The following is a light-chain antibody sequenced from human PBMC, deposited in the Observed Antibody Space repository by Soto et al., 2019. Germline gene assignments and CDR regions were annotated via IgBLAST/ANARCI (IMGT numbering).Light chain of an antibody. CDR2: AAS. CDR3: QETYRSPVT. J-gene: IGKJ2*01. Sequence: DVQMTQSPSSLSASVGDRVTITYRASQSIASYLNWYQQRPGKAPKLLIYAASNLESGVPSRFSGSGSETDFTLTISSLQPEDFATYYCQETYRSPVTFGQGTKVEIK. V-gene: IGKV1-39*01. CDR1: QSIASY.